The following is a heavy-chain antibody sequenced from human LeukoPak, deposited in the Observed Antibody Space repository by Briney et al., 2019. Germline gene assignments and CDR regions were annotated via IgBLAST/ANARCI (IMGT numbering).Heavy chain of an antibody. CDR1: GGSISSYY. Sequence: SETLSLTCTVSGGSISSYYWSWIRQPPGKGLEWNGYIYYSGSTNYNPSLKSRVTISVDTSKNQFSLKLSSVTAADTAVYYCARVPHISYGLCYFDYWGQGTLVTVSS. CDR2: IYYSGST. J-gene: IGHJ4*02. V-gene: IGHV4-59*01. D-gene: IGHD5-18*01. CDR3: ARVPHISYGLCYFDY.